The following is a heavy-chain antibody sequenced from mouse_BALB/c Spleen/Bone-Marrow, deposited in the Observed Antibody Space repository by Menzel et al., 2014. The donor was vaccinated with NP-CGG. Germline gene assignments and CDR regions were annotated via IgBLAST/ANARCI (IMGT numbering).Heavy chain of an antibody. Sequence: EVKVEESGGGLVKPGVSLKLSCAASGFTFSSYAMSWVRQTPEKRLEWVASISSGGSTYYPDSVKGRFTISRDNARNILYLQMSSLRSEDTAMYYCAREEYGQKVYAMDYWGQGTSVTVSS. CDR2: ISSGGST. CDR1: GFTFSSYA. CDR3: AREEYGQKVYAMDY. V-gene: IGHV5-6-5*01. J-gene: IGHJ4*01. D-gene: IGHD2-10*02.